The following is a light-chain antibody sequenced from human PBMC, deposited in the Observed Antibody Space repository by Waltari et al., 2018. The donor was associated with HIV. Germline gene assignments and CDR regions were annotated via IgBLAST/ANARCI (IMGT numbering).Light chain of an antibody. CDR1: SRAVGAFNY. Sequence: QSALTQPASVSGSPGQSVTISCTGTSRAVGAFNYVSWYQQHPGKAPKLMIYQVRNRPSGISDRFSGSKSGNTASLIISGLQAEDEADYYCTSQTDRGTFVFGPGTKVTVL. CDR2: QVR. V-gene: IGLV2-14*01. CDR3: TSQTDRGTFV. J-gene: IGLJ1*01.